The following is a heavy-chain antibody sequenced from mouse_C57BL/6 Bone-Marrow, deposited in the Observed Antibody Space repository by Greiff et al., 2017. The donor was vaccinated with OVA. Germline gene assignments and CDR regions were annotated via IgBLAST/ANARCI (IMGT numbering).Heavy chain of an antibody. Sequence: QVQLQQSGAELVRPGASVTLSCKASGYTFTDYEMHWVKQTPVHGLEWIGAIDPETGGTAYNQKFKGKAILTADKSSSTAYIELRSLTSEDSAVYYCTRKGFITTVVAPHWYFDVWGTGTTVTVSS. V-gene: IGHV1-15*01. D-gene: IGHD1-1*01. CDR2: IDPETGGT. J-gene: IGHJ1*03. CDR1: GYTFTDYE. CDR3: TRKGFITTVVAPHWYFDV.